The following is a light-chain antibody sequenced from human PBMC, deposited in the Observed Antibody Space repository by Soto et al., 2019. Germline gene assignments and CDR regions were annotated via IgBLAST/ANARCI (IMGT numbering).Light chain of an antibody. CDR2: DNS. Sequence: QSVLTQPPSVSGAPGQRVTISCTGSSSNIGAGYDVHWYQQLPGTAPKLLIYDNSNRPSGVPDRFSGSKSGTSASLAITGLQAEYEADYYCQSYDSSLSVFGTGTKVTV. V-gene: IGLV1-40*01. J-gene: IGLJ1*01. CDR1: SSNIGAGYD. CDR3: QSYDSSLSV.